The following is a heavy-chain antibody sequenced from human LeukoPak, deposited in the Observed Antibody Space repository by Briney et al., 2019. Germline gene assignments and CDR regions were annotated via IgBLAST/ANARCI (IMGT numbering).Heavy chain of an antibody. V-gene: IGHV4-4*07. D-gene: IGHD2-2*01. CDR2: IYSSGST. Sequence: PSGTLSLTCTVSGGSISSYYWSWIRQPAGKGLEWIGRIYSSGSTNYNPSLKSRVTMSVDTSKNQFSLKLSSVTAADTAVYYCARGQYHLLYWYFDLWGRGTLVTVSS. J-gene: IGHJ2*01. CDR1: GGSISSYY. CDR3: ARGQYHLLYWYFDL.